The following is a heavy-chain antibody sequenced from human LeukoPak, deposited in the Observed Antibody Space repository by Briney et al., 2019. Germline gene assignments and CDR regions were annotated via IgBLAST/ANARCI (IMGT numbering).Heavy chain of an antibody. J-gene: IGHJ4*02. D-gene: IGHD3-22*01. Sequence: GGSLRLSCAASGFTVSSNYMSWVRQAPGKGLEWVSVIYSGGSTYYADSVKGRFTISRDNSKNTLYLQMNSLRDQDTAVYYCARGYYYDSSGYFPFDYWGQGTLVTVSS. CDR2: IYSGGST. CDR3: ARGYYYDSSGYFPFDY. V-gene: IGHV3-53*01. CDR1: GFTVSSNY.